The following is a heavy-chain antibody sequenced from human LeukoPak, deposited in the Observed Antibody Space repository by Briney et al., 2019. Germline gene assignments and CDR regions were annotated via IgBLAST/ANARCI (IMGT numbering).Heavy chain of an antibody. J-gene: IGHJ2*01. CDR2: IYYSGST. Sequence: SETLSLTCTVSGGSISSYYWSWIRQPPGKGLEWIGYIYYSGSTNYNPSLKSRVTISVDTSKNQFSLKLSSVTAADTAVYYCARGPILRFLEWSGWYFDLWGRGTLVTVSS. CDR3: ARGPILRFLEWSGWYFDL. D-gene: IGHD3-3*01. V-gene: IGHV4-59*12. CDR1: GGSISSYY.